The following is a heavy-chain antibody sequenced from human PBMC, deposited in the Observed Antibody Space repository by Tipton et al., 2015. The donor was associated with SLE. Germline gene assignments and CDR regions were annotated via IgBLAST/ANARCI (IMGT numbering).Heavy chain of an antibody. CDR2: IYYSGST. CDR3: ARRGESSGLLY. V-gene: IGHV4-59*01. CDR1: GGSISSYY. J-gene: IGHJ4*02. Sequence: TLSLTCTVSGGSISSYYWSWIRQPPGKGLEWIGYIYYSGSTNFNPSLKSRVTLSVDTSKNHFSLNLTSVTAADTAVYYCARRGESSGLLYWGQGTLVTVSS. D-gene: IGHD6-19*01.